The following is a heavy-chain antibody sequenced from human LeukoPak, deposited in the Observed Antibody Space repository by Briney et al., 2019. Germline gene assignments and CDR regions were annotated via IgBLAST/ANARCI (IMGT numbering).Heavy chain of an antibody. CDR1: GYTFTSYG. Sequence: SVKVSCKASGYTFTSYGISWVRQAPGQGLEWMGWISAYNGNTTYAQKLQGRVTMTTDTSTSTAYMELRSLRSDDTAVYYCARVTGYGGNSGWFDPWGQGTLVTVSS. CDR2: ISAYNGNT. V-gene: IGHV1-18*01. D-gene: IGHD4-23*01. J-gene: IGHJ5*02. CDR3: ARVTGYGGNSGWFDP.